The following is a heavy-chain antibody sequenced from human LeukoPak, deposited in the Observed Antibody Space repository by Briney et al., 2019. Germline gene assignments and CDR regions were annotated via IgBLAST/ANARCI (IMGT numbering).Heavy chain of an antibody. Sequence: SETLSLTCTVSVGSISSSSYYWGWIRQPPGKGLEWIGSIYYSGSTYYNPSLKSRVTISVDTSKSQSSLKLSSVTAADTAVYYCARSGSIDMIVVFTFDHWGQGKLVTVSS. J-gene: IGHJ4*02. V-gene: IGHV4-39*01. CDR1: VGSISSSSYY. CDR2: IYYSGST. D-gene: IGHD3-22*01. CDR3: ARSGSIDMIVVFTFDH.